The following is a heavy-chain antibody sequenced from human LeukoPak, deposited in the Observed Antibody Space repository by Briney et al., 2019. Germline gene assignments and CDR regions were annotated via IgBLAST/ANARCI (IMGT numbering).Heavy chain of an antibody. V-gene: IGHV3-23*01. J-gene: IGHJ4*02. CDR2: ISGSGGST. CDR1: GFTFSSYA. D-gene: IGHD4-17*01. CDR3: ARGGGDYGDYGIGY. Sequence: PGGSLRLSCAASGFTFSSYAMSWVRQAPGKGLEWVSAISGSGGSTYYADSVKGRFTISRDNSKNTLYLQMNSLRAEDTAVYYCARGGGDYGDYGIGYWGQGTLVTVSS.